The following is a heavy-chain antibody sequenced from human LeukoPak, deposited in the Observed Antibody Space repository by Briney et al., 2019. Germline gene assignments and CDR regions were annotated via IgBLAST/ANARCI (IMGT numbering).Heavy chain of an antibody. CDR2: INPNSGGT. J-gene: IGHJ4*02. CDR1: GYTFTGYY. Sequence: AASVKVSCKASGYTFTGYYMHWVRQAPGQGLEWMGRINPNSGGTNYAQKFQGRVTMTRDTSISTAYMELSRLRSDDTAVYYCARDLSMVRGVRVYWGQGTLVTVSS. V-gene: IGHV1-2*06. CDR3: ARDLSMVRGVRVY. D-gene: IGHD3-10*01.